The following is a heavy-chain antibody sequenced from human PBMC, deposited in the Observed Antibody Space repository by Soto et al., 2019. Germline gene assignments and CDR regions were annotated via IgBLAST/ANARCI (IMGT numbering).Heavy chain of an antibody. CDR2: ISYDGSNK. Sequence: QVQLVESGGGVVQPGRSLRLSCAASGFTFSSYGMHWVRQAPGKGLEWVAVISYDGSNKYYADSVKGRFTISRDNSKNTLYLQMNSLRAEETAAYYCAPWFGAFDYWGKGTLVTVSS. CDR1: GFTFSSYG. V-gene: IGHV3-30*03. J-gene: IGHJ4*02. CDR3: APWFGAFDY. D-gene: IGHD3-10*01.